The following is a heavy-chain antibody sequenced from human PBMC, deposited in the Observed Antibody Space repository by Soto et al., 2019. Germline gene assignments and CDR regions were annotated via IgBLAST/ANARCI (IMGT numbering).Heavy chain of an antibody. CDR1: GFTFTNAW. CDR2: IKNNTDGGAL. V-gene: IGHV3-15*01. CDR3: ATRPAPYYADWSLDY. J-gene: IGHJ4*02. D-gene: IGHD3-16*01. Sequence: VQLVESGGDLVKPGGSLRLSCAASGFTFTNAWMTWVRQAPGKGLEWVGRIKNNTDGGALEYAAPLKDRFTISRDDSRSTLYLQLNSLKPEDTAVYYCATRPAPYYADWSLDYWGQGTLVTVSS.